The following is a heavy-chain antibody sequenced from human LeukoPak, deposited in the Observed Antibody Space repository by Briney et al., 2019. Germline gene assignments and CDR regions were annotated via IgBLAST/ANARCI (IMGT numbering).Heavy chain of an antibody. CDR3: ARYRYGSGSRYFDY. CDR2: IYYSGNT. CDR1: GGSISSDDYY. Sequence: PSETLSLTCTVSGGSISSDDYYWSWIRQPPGKGLEWIGYIYYSGNTNYNPSLKSRVTISVDTSKNQFSLKLSSVTAADTAVYYCARYRYGSGSRYFDYWGQGTLVTVSS. J-gene: IGHJ4*02. D-gene: IGHD3-10*01. V-gene: IGHV4-61*08.